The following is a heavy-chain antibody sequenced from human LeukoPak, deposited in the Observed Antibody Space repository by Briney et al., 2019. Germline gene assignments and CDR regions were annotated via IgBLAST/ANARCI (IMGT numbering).Heavy chain of an antibody. CDR1: NGSMTSDSYY. Sequence: PSETLSLTRTVSNGSMTSDSYYWAWVRQPPGKGLEWIGTIFYSGKTYYSASLKSRVTVSLDTSKKNFSLRLSSVTAADTAVYYCARLWIVATWFDAWGQGALVTVSS. J-gene: IGHJ5*02. CDR2: IFYSGKT. CDR3: ARLWIVATWFDA. V-gene: IGHV4-39*02. D-gene: IGHD2-2*03.